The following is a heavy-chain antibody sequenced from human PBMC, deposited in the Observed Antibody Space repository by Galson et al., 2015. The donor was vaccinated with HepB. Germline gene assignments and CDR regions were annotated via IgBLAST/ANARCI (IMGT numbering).Heavy chain of an antibody. J-gene: IGHJ4*02. CDR3: VRDVGGNPVGIDY. V-gene: IGHV3-53*01. CDR1: GFTVSNEY. D-gene: IGHD4-23*01. CDR2: ICSGGST. Sequence: LRLSCAASGFTVSNEYMSWVRQAPGKGLEWVSVICSGGSTYYGDSVKGRFTISRDKSKNTLYLHMNSLKAEDTAVYYCVRDVGGNPVGIDYWGQGTLVTVSS.